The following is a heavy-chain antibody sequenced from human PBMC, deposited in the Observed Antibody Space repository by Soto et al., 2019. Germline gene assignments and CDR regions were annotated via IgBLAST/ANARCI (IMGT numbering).Heavy chain of an antibody. CDR2: IYWDDDK. Sequence: QITLKESGPTLVKPTQTLTLTCTFSGFSLTTSGVGVGWIRQPPGKALEWLALIYWDDDKRYSPSLKKRLTITKDTSKNQVVLTMTKVDPVDTATYYCAHRQNSSWYDGPFDIWGQGTMVTVSS. V-gene: IGHV2-5*02. J-gene: IGHJ3*02. D-gene: IGHD6-13*01. CDR1: GFSLTTSGVG. CDR3: AHRQNSSWYDGPFDI.